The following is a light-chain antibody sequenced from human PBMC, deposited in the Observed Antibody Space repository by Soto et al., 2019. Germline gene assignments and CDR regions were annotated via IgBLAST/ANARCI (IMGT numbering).Light chain of an antibody. Sequence: QSVLTQPPSVSGAPGQSVTISCTGSSSNIGAGYDVHWYLQLPGTAPKLIIYEGTKRPSGVSNRFSASQSGNTASLTISGLQAEDEAEYYCYSYAGTTTWVFGGGTKVTVL. CDR3: YSYAGTTTWV. CDR2: EGT. CDR1: SSNIGAGYD. V-gene: IGLV1-40*01. J-gene: IGLJ3*02.